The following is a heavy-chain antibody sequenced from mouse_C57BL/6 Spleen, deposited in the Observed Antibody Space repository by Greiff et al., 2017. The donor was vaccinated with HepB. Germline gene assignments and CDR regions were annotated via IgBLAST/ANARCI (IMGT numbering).Heavy chain of an antibody. CDR3: ASDIGDYDSFAY. V-gene: IGHV1-19*01. CDR2: IKPYNGGT. Sequence: EVKLVESGPVLVKPGASVKMSCKASGYTFTDYYMNWVKQSHGKSLEWIGVIKPYNGGTSYNQKFKGKATLTVDKSSSTAYMELNSLTSEDSAVYCCASDIGDYDSFAYWGQGTLVTVSA. J-gene: IGHJ3*01. D-gene: IGHD2-4*01. CDR1: GYTFTDYY.